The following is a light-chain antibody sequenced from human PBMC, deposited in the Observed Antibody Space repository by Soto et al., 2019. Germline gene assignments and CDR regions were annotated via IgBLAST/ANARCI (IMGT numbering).Light chain of an antibody. Sequence: EIVLTQSPATLSLSPGERATLSCRASQSVSSSNLAWYQQMPGQAPRLVISGASSRAAGLPDRFSGSGSGTDFTLTISRLEPEDFAVYYCQHYDDSPPRYTFGQGTKLEIK. CDR2: GAS. J-gene: IGKJ2*01. CDR1: QSVSSSN. V-gene: IGKV3-20*01. CDR3: QHYDDSPPRYT.